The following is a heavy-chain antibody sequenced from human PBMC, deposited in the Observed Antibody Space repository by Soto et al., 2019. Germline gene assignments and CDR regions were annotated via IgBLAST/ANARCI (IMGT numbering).Heavy chain of an antibody. Sequence: QVQLVESGGGVVQPGTSLRVSCVGSGFTFRSYVIHWVRQAPGKGLEWVALTSYDGSDKYYADSVRGRFTISRDNSRNTVDLQMDSLKREEHALYYCARWGKTGGLGVGGQGTLVSVSS. V-gene: IGHV3-30*19. D-gene: IGHD3-16*01. CDR2: TSYDGSDK. J-gene: IGHJ1*01. CDR1: GFTFRSYV. CDR3: ARWGKTGGLGV.